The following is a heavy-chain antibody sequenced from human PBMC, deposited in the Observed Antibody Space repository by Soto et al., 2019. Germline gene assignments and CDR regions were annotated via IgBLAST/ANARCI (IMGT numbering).Heavy chain of an antibody. D-gene: IGHD3-10*01. V-gene: IGHV1-2*04. CDR3: ARGGSLWFGELSAYYYGMDV. CDR1: GYTFTGYY. CDR2: INPNSGGT. J-gene: IGHJ6*02. Sequence: ASVKVSCKDSGYTFTGYYMHWVRQAPGQGLEWMGWINPNSGGTNYAQKFQGWVTMTRDTSISTAYMELSRLRSDDTAVYYCARGGSLWFGELSAYYYGMDVWGQGTTVTVSS.